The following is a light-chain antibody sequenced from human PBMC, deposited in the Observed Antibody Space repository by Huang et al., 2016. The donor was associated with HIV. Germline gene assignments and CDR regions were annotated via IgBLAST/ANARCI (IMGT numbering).Light chain of an antibody. CDR3: HQYNNWLLS. Sequence: IVMTQSPATLSVSPGERVTLSCRANRSVSTNLAWYQQSTVQAPRLLIYGSSTRAPGVPARFSGSGSGTDFSLTINSLQSEDFALYYCHQYNNWLLSFGGGTRVDI. J-gene: IGKJ4*01. CDR2: GSS. CDR1: RSVSTN. V-gene: IGKV3-15*01.